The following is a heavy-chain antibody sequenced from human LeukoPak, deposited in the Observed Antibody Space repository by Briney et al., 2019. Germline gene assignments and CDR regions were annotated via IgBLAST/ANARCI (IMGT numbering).Heavy chain of an antibody. CDR1: GFTFSSYG. CDR2: ITHSGRT. Sequence: GSLRLSCAASGFTFSSYGMSWVRQAPGKGLEWIGDITHSGRTNCNPSLKSRVTMSVDTSKNQFSLKLTSVTAADTAVYYCARGRRFFDWLLPSEVWDYWGQGTLVTVSS. D-gene: IGHD3-9*01. J-gene: IGHJ4*02. V-gene: IGHV4-34*01. CDR3: ARGRRFFDWLLPSEVWDY.